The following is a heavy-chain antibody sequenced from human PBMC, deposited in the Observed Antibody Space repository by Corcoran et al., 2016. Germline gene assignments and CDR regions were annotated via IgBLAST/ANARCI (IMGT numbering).Heavy chain of an antibody. CDR2: FNPGGFGT. D-gene: IGHD3-9*01. Sequence: QVQLVQSGAEVKNPGASVKVSCKTSGYTFIDNWIHWVRQAPGQGLEWVGKFNPGGFGTTYAQQFQGRVTMTGDTSTGTVYMELTSLRSEDTSGYYGTRNRTPADWAQFEHGGQGTLITVAS. V-gene: IGHV1-46*01. CDR3: TRNRTPADWAQFEH. CDR1: GYTFIDNW. J-gene: IGHJ4*02.